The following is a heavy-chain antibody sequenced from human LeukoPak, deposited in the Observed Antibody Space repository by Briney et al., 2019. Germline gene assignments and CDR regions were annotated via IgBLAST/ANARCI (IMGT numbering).Heavy chain of an antibody. Sequence: GASVKVSCKASGYTFTGYYMHWVRQAPGQGLEWMGWINPNSGGTNYAQKFQGRVTMTRDTSISTAYMELSRLGSDDTAVYYCARGARSRTTVTTLGYWGQGTLVTVSS. V-gene: IGHV1-2*02. J-gene: IGHJ4*02. CDR2: INPNSGGT. CDR1: GYTFTGYY. D-gene: IGHD4-17*01. CDR3: ARGARSRTTVTTLGY.